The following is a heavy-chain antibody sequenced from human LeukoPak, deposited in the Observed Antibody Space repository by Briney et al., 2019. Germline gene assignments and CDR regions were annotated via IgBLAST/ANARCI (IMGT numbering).Heavy chain of an antibody. CDR1: GGTFSSYA. Sequence: GSSVKVSCKASGGTFSSYAISWVRQAPGQGLEWMGGIIPMFGTANYAQKFQGSVTITADESTNTAYMELSSLRSEDTAVYYCARDCSGGSCSSEGGYWGQGTLVTVSS. V-gene: IGHV1-69*01. J-gene: IGHJ4*02. D-gene: IGHD2-15*01. CDR2: IIPMFGTA. CDR3: ARDCSGGSCSSEGGY.